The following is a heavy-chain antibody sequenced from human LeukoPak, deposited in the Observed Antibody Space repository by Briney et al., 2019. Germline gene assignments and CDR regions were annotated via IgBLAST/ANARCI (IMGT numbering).Heavy chain of an antibody. J-gene: IGHJ3*02. Sequence: PGGSLRLSCAASGLTFSSYSMNWVRQAAGKGLEWVSSISSSSSYIYYADSVKGRFTISRDNAKNSLYLQMNSLRAEDTAVYYCARVNCGGDCFDAFDIWGQGTMVTVSS. D-gene: IGHD2-21*01. CDR2: ISSSSSYI. CDR1: GLTFSSYS. CDR3: ARVNCGGDCFDAFDI. V-gene: IGHV3-21*01.